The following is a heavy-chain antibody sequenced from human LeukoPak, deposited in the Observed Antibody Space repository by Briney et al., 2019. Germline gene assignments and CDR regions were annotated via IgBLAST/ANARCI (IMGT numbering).Heavy chain of an antibody. V-gene: IGHV3-7*01. CDR3: ARDFVFYDYVWGSYRSSQTPDY. D-gene: IGHD3-16*02. CDR2: IKQDGSEK. Sequence: GGSLRLSCAASGFTFSNYWMSWVRQAPGKGLEWVANIKQDGSEKYYVDSVKGRFTISRDNAKNSLYLQMNSLRAEDTAVYYCARDFVFYDYVWGSYRSSQTPDYWGQGTLVTVSS. J-gene: IGHJ4*02. CDR1: GFTFSNYW.